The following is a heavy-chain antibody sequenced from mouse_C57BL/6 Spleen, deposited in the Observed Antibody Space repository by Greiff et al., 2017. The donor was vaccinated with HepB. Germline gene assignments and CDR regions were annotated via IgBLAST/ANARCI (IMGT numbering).Heavy chain of an antibody. Sequence: VQLQQSGAELVRPGASVKLSCTASGFNIKDDYMHWVKQRPEQGLEWIGWIDPENGDTEYASKFQGKATITADTSSNTAYLQLSSLTSADTAVYYCTTSGYDGWAIAYWGQGTLVTVSA. CDR3: TTSGYDGWAIAY. V-gene: IGHV14-4*01. CDR2: IDPENGDT. D-gene: IGHD2-2*01. CDR1: GFNIKDDY. J-gene: IGHJ3*01.